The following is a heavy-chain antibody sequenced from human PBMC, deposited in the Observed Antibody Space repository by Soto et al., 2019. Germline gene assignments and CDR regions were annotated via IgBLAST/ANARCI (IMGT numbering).Heavy chain of an antibody. V-gene: IGHV3-66*01. J-gene: IGHJ4*02. D-gene: IGHD3-16*01. Sequence: GGSLRLSCAASGFTVSSNYMSWVRQAPGKGLEWVSVIYSGGSTYYADSVKGRFTISRDNSKNTLYLQMNSLRAEDTAVYYCARGTQIPPGGQTWGQGTLVTVSS. CDR3: ARGTQIPPGGQT. CDR2: IYSGGST. CDR1: GFTVSSNY.